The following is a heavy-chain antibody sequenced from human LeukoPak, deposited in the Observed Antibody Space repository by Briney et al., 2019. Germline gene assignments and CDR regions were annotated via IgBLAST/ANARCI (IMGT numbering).Heavy chain of an antibody. Sequence: SVTVSCKASGGTFSSYAISWVRQAPGQGLEWMGGIIPIFGTANYAQKFQGRVTITADESTSTAYMELSSLRSEDTAVYYCARDRVDYYDSSGPEAFDIWGQGTMVTVSS. CDR1: GGTFSSYA. D-gene: IGHD3-22*01. CDR3: ARDRVDYYDSSGPEAFDI. J-gene: IGHJ3*02. V-gene: IGHV1-69*13. CDR2: IIPIFGTA.